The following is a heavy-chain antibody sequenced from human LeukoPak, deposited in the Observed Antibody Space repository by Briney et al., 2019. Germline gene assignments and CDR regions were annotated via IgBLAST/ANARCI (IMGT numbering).Heavy chain of an antibody. V-gene: IGHV4-34*01. CDR2: INHSGST. D-gene: IGHD3-3*01. J-gene: IGHJ4*02. CDR1: GGSFSGYY. CDR3: ARGLVGFLGTPPRTLDY. Sequence: PSETLSLTCAVYGGSFSGYYWSWIRQPPGKGLEWIGEINHSGSTNYNPSLKSRVTTSVDTSKNQFSLKLSSVTAADTAMYYCARGLVGFLGTPPRTLDYWGQGTLVTVSS.